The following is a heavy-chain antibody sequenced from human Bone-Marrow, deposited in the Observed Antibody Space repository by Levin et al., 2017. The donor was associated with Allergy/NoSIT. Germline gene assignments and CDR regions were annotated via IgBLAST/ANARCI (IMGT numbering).Heavy chain of an antibody. J-gene: IGHJ5*02. CDR2: ISSSSSTI. CDR1: GFTFSSYS. CDR3: ASLDVVVVAATTGGYNWFDP. Sequence: SCAASGFTFSSYSMNWVRQAPGKGLEWVSYISSSSSTIYYADSVKGRFTISRDNAKNSLYLQMNSLRAEDTAVYYCASLDVVVVAATTGGYNWFDPWGQGTLVTVSS. D-gene: IGHD2-15*01. V-gene: IGHV3-48*01.